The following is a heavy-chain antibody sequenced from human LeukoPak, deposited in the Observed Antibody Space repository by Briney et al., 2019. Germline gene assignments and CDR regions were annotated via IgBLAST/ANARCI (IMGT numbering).Heavy chain of an antibody. CDR2: IYTSGST. J-gene: IGHJ4*02. V-gene: IGHV4-61*02. CDR1: GGSISSGSYY. CDR3: ARDPGQYYDILTGYYTPYYFDY. Sequence: SQTLSLTCTVSGGSISSGSYYWSWIRQPAGKGLEWIGRIYTSGSTNYNPSLKSRVTISVDTSKNQFSLKLSSVTAADTAVYYRARDPGQYYDILTGYYTPYYFDYWGQGTLVTVSS. D-gene: IGHD3-9*01.